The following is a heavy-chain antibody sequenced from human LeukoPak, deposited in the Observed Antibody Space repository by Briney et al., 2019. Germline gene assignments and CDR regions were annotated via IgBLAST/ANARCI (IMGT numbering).Heavy chain of an antibody. CDR3: ARDGYSGNDGL. D-gene: IGHD5-12*01. V-gene: IGHV4-59*01. Sequence: SETLSLTCTVPGGSISSYYWSWIRQPPGKGLEWIGYIYHSGSTKYNPSLKSRVTISVDTPKNQFSLKLSSVTAADTAVYYCARDGYSGNDGLWGQGSLVTVSS. CDR2: IYHSGST. CDR1: GGSISSYY. J-gene: IGHJ4*02.